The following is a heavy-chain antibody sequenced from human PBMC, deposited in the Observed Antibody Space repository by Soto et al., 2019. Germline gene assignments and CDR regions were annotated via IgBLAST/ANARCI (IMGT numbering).Heavy chain of an antibody. D-gene: IGHD2-21*02. CDR3: ARVRFGDPFDF. V-gene: IGHV1-18*01. Sequence: ASVKVSCKVSGYTFTNYGINWVRQAPGQGLEWVGWFNPANRNTNYAQKFQDRVSMTTDTSTNTAYMELRGLRSDDTAVYYCARVRFGDPFDFWGQGLPVSVSS. CDR2: FNPANRNT. CDR1: GYTFTNYG. J-gene: IGHJ4*02.